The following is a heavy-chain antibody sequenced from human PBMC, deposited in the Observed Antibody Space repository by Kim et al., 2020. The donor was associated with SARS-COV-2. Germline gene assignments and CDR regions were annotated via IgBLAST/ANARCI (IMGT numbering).Heavy chain of an antibody. D-gene: IGHD3-9*01. V-gene: IGHV1-18*01. CDR3: ARFLAGSHDY. J-gene: IGHJ4*02. CDR2: NGKR. Sequence: NGKRNYNQKFQGRLTLSTDTSTNTAHMELRSLRSDDTAVYYCARFLAGSHDYWGQGTLVTVSS.